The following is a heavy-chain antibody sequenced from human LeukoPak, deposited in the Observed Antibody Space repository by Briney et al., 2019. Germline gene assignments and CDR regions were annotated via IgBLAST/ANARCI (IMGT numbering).Heavy chain of an antibody. CDR1: GYTFTDYY. Sequence: ASVKVSCKASGYTFTDYYMHWVRRAPGQGLEWMGWINPNSGGTNYAQKFQGRVTMTRDTSISTAYMELSRLRSDDTAVYYCARENDYVWGSYRHDAFDIWGQGTMVTVSS. CDR2: INPNSGGT. D-gene: IGHD3-16*02. J-gene: IGHJ3*02. CDR3: ARENDYVWGSYRHDAFDI. V-gene: IGHV1-2*02.